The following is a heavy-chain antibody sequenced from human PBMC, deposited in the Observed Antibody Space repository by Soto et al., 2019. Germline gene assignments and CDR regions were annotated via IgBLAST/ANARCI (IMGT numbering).Heavy chain of an antibody. D-gene: IGHD1-26*01. V-gene: IGHV3-21*01. CDR1: GFTFSSYS. J-gene: IGHJ1*01. CDR2: ISSSSSYI. CDR3: ARAGSGSYGGYFQH. Sequence: EVQLVESGGGLVKPGGSLRLSCAASGFTFSSYSMNWVRQAPGKGLEWVSSISSSSSYIYYADSVKGRFTISRDNAKNSLYLQMNSLRAEDTAVYYCARAGSGSYGGYFQHWGQGTLVTVSS.